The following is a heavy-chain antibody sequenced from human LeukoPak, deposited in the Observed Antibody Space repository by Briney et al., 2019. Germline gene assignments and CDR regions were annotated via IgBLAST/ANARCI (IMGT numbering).Heavy chain of an antibody. CDR2: INPDNGGT. CDR3: ARDPSNSGYDYLYYFDY. V-gene: IGHV1-2*02. Sequence: ASVNVSCKASGYTFTIYYMHWVRQAPGQGLEWMGGINPDNGGTNYAQKFQGRVTMTRDMSISTAYMELSRLRSDDTAVYYCARDPSNSGYDYLYYFDYWGQGTLVTVSS. D-gene: IGHD5-12*01. J-gene: IGHJ4*02. CDR1: GYTFTIYY.